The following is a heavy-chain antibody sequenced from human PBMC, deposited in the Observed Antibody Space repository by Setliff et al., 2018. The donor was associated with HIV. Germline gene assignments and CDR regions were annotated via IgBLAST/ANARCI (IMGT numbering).Heavy chain of an antibody. V-gene: IGHV1-18*01. CDR2: ISSYNDNT. Sequence: ASVKVSCKASGYPFTNYGISWVRQAPGQGLEWMGWISSYNDNTNYALNLQGRVTMTTDTSTSTAYMELRSLRSDDTAVYYCARDDVGYCSGGSCYHLFDTFDSWGQGTVVTVSS. D-gene: IGHD2-15*01. CDR3: ARDDVGYCSGGSCYHLFDTFDS. J-gene: IGHJ3*02. CDR1: GYPFTNYG.